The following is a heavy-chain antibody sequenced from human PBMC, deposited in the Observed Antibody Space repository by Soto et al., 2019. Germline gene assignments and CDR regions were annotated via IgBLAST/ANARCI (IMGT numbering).Heavy chain of an antibody. Sequence: QLQLQESGSGLVKPSQTLSLTCAVSGGSISSGGYSWSWFRQPPGKGLEWIGYIYHNRNTYYNPSLRSRVTISVDRSKNQFSLKLSSVTAADTAMYYCARVPSPWGQGTLVTVSS. V-gene: IGHV4-30-2*01. CDR2: IYHNRNT. CDR3: ARVPSP. CDR1: GGSISSGGYS. J-gene: IGHJ5*02.